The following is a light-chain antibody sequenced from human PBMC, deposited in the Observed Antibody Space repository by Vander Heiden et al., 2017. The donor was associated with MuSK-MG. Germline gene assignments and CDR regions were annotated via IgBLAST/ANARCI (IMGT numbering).Light chain of an antibody. CDR2: KAS. CDR3: QQYTSYPLT. J-gene: IGKJ4*01. Sequence: DIQMTQSPSTLSASVGDRVTITCRASQSISRWLAWYHQKPGKAPKLLIYKASDLGSGVPSSFSGSGSGTESTLTISSLQPDDFATYYCQQYTSYPLTFGGGTKVEIK. CDR1: QSISRW. V-gene: IGKV1-5*03.